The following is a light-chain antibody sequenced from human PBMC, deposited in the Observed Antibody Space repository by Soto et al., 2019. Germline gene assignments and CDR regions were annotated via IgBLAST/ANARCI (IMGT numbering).Light chain of an antibody. V-gene: IGKV3-20*01. J-gene: IGKJ5*01. Sequence: EIVLTQSPATLSLSPGERATLSCRASQSVSNHLAWYQQKPGQAPRLLIYGASSRATGIPDRFSGSGSGTDFSLTISRLEPEDFAVYYCQHYGSSPLTFGQGTRLEIK. CDR1: QSVSNH. CDR3: QHYGSSPLT. CDR2: GAS.